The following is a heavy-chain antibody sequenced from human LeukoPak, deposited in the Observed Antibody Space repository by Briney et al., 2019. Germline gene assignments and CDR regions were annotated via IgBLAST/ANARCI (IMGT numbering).Heavy chain of an antibody. CDR1: GFTFSSYE. Sequence: GGSLRLSCAASGFTFSSYEMNWVRQAPGKGLEWVSYISSSGSTIYYADSVKGRFTISRDNAKNSLYLQMNSLRAEDTAVYYCARDLYYGSGSYSLYYYYMDVWGKGTTVTISS. J-gene: IGHJ6*03. CDR2: ISSSGSTI. CDR3: ARDLYYGSGSYSLYYYYMDV. V-gene: IGHV3-48*03. D-gene: IGHD3-10*01.